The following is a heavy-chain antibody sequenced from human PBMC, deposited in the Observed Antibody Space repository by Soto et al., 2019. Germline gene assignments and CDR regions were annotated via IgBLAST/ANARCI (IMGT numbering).Heavy chain of an antibody. D-gene: IGHD6-19*01. Sequence: QVQLVESGGGVVQPGRSLRLSCAASGFTFSSYGMHWVRQAPGKGLEWVAVIWYDGSNKYYADSVKGRFTISRENSKNTQYLQMNSLRAEDTAVYYCARDRPYSSGWSDLKFYSYGMDVWGQGTTVTVSS. V-gene: IGHV3-33*01. CDR3: ARDRPYSSGWSDLKFYSYGMDV. J-gene: IGHJ6*02. CDR1: GFTFSSYG. CDR2: IWYDGSNK.